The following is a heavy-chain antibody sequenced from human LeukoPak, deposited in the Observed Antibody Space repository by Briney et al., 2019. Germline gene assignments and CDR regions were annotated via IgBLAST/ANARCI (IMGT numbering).Heavy chain of an antibody. J-gene: IGHJ4*02. Sequence: PGRSLRLSCAASGFTFSSYGMHWVRQAPGKGLEWVAVISYDGSNKYYADSVKGQFTISRDNSKNTLYLQMNSLRAEDTAVYYCAKDLWSFRITMVRGVISDYWGQGTLVTVSS. V-gene: IGHV3-30*18. CDR1: GFTFSSYG. D-gene: IGHD3-10*01. CDR2: ISYDGSNK. CDR3: AKDLWSFRITMVRGVISDY.